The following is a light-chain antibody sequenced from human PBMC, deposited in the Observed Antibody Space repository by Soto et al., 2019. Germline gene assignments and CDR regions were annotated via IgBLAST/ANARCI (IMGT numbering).Light chain of an antibody. CDR2: GNN. J-gene: IGLJ1*01. CDR3: QSYDNSLSGFYV. CDR1: SANIGTGYD. Sequence: QSVLTQPPSVSGAPGQRVTISCTGGSANIGTGYDVHWYQQVPGTAPKLLIYGNNNRPSGIPDRFSGSKSDTSASLAIAGLQAEDEADYYCQSYDNSLSGFYVFGTGTKVTVL. V-gene: IGLV1-40*01.